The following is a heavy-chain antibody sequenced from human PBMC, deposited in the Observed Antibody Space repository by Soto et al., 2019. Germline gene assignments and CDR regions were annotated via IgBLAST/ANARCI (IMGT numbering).Heavy chain of an antibody. J-gene: IGHJ3*02. CDR1: GFTVSSNY. CDR3: ARDSGSGWTASAFDI. V-gene: IGHV3-66*01. CDR2: IYSGGST. D-gene: IGHD6-19*01. Sequence: GGSLRLSCAASGFTVSSNYMSWVRQAPGKGLEWVSVIYSGGSTYYADSVKGRFTISRDNSKNTLYLQMNSLRAEDTAVYYCARDSGSGWTASAFDIWGQGTMVTVSS.